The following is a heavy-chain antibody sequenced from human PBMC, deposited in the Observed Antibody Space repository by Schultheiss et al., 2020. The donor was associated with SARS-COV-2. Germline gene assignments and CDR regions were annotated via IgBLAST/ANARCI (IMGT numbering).Heavy chain of an antibody. D-gene: IGHD1-20*01. Sequence: SETLSLTCAVYGGSFSGYYWSWIRQPPGKGLEWIGRIYTSGSTNYNPSLKSRVTISVDRSKNQFSLKLSSVTAADTAVYYCAKDRNWNYYYMDVWGKGTTVTVSS. J-gene: IGHJ6*03. V-gene: IGHV4-4*07. CDR3: AKDRNWNYYYMDV. CDR1: GGSFSGYY. CDR2: IYTSGST.